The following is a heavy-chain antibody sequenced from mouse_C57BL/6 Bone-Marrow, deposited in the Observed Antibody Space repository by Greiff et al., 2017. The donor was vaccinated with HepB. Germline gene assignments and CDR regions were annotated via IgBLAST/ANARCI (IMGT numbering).Heavy chain of an antibody. J-gene: IGHJ2*01. CDR2: IHPNSGST. D-gene: IGHD2-1*01. CDR1: GYTFTSYW. Sequence: QVQLQQPGAELVKPGASVKLSCKASGYTFTSYWMHWVKQRPGQGLEWIGMIHPNSGSTNYNEKFKSKATLTVDKSSSTAYMQLSSLTSEDSAVYDCERFIPIIYGNYGKGYWGQGTTLTVSS. V-gene: IGHV1-64*01. CDR3: ERFIPIIYGNYGKGY.